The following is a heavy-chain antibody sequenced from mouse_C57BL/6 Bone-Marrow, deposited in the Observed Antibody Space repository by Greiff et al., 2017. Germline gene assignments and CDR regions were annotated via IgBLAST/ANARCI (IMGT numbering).Heavy chain of an antibody. D-gene: IGHD1-1*01. V-gene: IGHV1-53*01. J-gene: IGHJ1*03. CDR2: INPSNGGT. CDR1: GYTFTSYW. Sequence: VQLQQPGTELVKPGASVKLSCTASGYTFTSYWMHWVKQRPGQGLEWIGNINPSNGGTNYNEKFKSKATLTADTSSSTAYMQLSSLTSEDSAVYYGERETTGSSDGYFDVWGTGTTVTVSS. CDR3: ERETTGSSDGYFDV.